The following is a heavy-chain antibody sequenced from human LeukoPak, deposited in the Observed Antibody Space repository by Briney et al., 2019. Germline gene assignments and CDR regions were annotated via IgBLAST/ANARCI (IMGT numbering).Heavy chain of an antibody. V-gene: IGHV1-46*01. CDR2: INPSGGST. Sequence: ASVKVSCKASGYTFTSYYMHWVRQAPGQGLEWMGIINPSGGSTSYAQKFQGRVTMTRDTSTSAVYMELSSPRSEDTAVYYCARPGIYGDYEYYFDYWGQGTLVTVSS. J-gene: IGHJ4*02. CDR1: GYTFTSYY. CDR3: ARPGIYGDYEYYFDY. D-gene: IGHD4-17*01.